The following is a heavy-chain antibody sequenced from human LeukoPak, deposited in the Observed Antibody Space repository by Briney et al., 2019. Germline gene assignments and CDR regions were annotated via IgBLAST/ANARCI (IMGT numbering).Heavy chain of an antibody. D-gene: IGHD2-15*01. Sequence: GGSLRLSCAASGFTFISYAMTWVRQAPGKGLEWVSAVSGRGDATYYADSVKGRFTISRDDSKNTLYLQMNSLRAEDTAVYHCAKAPPAATNYYYGMDVWGQGTTVTVSS. CDR3: AKAPPAATNYYYGMDV. CDR1: GFTFISYA. J-gene: IGHJ6*02. V-gene: IGHV3-23*01. CDR2: VSGRGDAT.